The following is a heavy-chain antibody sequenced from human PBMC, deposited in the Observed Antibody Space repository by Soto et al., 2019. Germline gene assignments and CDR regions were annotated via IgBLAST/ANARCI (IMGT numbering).Heavy chain of an antibody. CDR1: GFSLSNATMG. V-gene: IGHV2-26*01. Sequence: QVTLKESGPVLVKPTETLTLNCTVSGFSLSNATMGVSWIRQPPGKALEWLAHIFSNDEKSYSTSLKSRLTNYKDTSKSQVFHTMTKMDPVDTATYSCARISAYWYFDLWGRGTLVTVSS. CDR2: IFSNDEK. CDR3: ARISAYWYFDL. J-gene: IGHJ2*01.